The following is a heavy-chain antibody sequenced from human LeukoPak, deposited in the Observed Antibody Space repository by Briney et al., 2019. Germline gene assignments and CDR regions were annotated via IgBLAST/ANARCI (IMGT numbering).Heavy chain of an antibody. Sequence: GGSLRLSCAASGFTFSSSWMIWVRQAPGKGLEWVANIKQDGSEKYYVDSVKGRFTISRDNAKNSLYLQMSSLRAEDTAVYYCARERMVRGVSYYFGMDVWGQGTTVTVSS. CDR2: IKQDGSEK. CDR3: ARERMVRGVSYYFGMDV. V-gene: IGHV3-7*04. D-gene: IGHD3-10*01. CDR1: GFTFSSSW. J-gene: IGHJ6*02.